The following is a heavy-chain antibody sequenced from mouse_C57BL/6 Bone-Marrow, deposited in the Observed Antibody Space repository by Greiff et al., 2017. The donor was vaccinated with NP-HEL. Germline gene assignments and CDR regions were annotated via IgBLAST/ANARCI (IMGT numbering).Heavy chain of an antibody. CDR1: GYTFTSYW. V-gene: IGHV1-61*01. CDR2: IYPSDSET. Sequence: QVQLKQPGAELVRPGSSVKLSCKASGYTFTSYWMDWVKQRPGQGLEWIGNIYPSDSETHYNQKFKDKATLTVDKSSSTAYMQLSSLTSEDSAVYYCAMRGWPSYAMDYWGQGTSVTVSS. CDR3: AMRGWPSYAMDY. J-gene: IGHJ4*01. D-gene: IGHD2-3*01.